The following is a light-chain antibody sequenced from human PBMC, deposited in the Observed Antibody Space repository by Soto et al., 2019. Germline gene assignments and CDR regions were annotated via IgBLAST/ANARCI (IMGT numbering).Light chain of an antibody. CDR2: RVS. J-gene: IGKJ1*01. V-gene: IGKV2-30*01. Sequence: DVVMTQSPLSLPVTPGQPASISCRSSQSLEYTDGNTYLNWFQQRPGQSPRRLIYRVSNRDSGVPDRFSGSGSGTDFTLKISRVEADDVGVYYGMQGTHWPPTFGQGTKVEIK. CDR1: QSLEYTDGNTY. CDR3: MQGTHWPPT.